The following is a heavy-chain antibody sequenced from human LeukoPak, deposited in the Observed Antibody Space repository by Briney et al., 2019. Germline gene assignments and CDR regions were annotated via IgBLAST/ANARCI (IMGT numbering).Heavy chain of an antibody. J-gene: IGHJ4*02. CDR1: GGSISSGGYS. CDR2: IYHSGST. D-gene: IGHD3-10*01. Sequence: SETLSLTCTVSGGSISSGGYSWSWIRQPPGKGLEWIGYIYHSGSTYYNPSLKSRVTISVDTSKNQFSLKLSSVTAADTAVYYCARGRSGSYYSPLFDYWGQGTLVTVSS. CDR3: ARGRSGSYYSPLFDY. V-gene: IGHV4-30-2*05.